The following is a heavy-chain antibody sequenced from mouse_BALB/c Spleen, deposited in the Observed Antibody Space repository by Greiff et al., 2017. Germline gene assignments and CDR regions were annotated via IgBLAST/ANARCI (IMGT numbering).Heavy chain of an antibody. CDR2: ISSGSSTI. CDR3: ARERGRVDY. D-gene: IGHD4-1*01. V-gene: IGHV5-17*02. Sequence: DVMLVESGGGLVQPGGSRKLSCAASGFTFSSFGMHCVRQAPEKGLEWVAYISSGSSTIYYADTVKGRFTISRDNPKNTLFLQMTSLRSEDTAMYYCARERGRVDYWGQGTTLTVSS. J-gene: IGHJ2*01. CDR1: GFTFSSFG.